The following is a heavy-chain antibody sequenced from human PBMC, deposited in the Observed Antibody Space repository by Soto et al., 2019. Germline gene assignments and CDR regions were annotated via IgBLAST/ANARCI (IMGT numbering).Heavy chain of an antibody. Sequence: GGSLRLSCAASGFTFSSYAMSWVRQAPEKGLEWVANIKQDGNDLYFVDSVKGRFTISRDNAKNSLYLHMSSLRAEDTGVYYCSRDRVAVAGGYYYSGMDVWGQGTTVTVSS. CDR3: SRDRVAVAGGYYYSGMDV. V-gene: IGHV3-7*01. CDR2: IKQDGNDL. CDR1: GFTFSSYA. D-gene: IGHD2-15*01. J-gene: IGHJ6*02.